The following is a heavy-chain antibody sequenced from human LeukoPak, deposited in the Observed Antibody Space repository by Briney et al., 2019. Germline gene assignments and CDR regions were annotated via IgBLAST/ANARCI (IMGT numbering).Heavy chain of an antibody. J-gene: IGHJ4*02. CDR3: EHAKDGDYTYDC. Sequence: SGATLAKPTQTLMLTCTFSGVSLRTSGVGVGWIRQPPGKGLEWLALIYWDDGKLYSPSLKSRLTITTDTSKNQVVLTLTNMDPVDTYTYYCEHAKDGDYTYDCGDQGTLVTVSS. D-gene: IGHD4-17*01. V-gene: IGHV2-5*02. CDR2: IYWDDGK. CDR1: GVSLRTSGVG.